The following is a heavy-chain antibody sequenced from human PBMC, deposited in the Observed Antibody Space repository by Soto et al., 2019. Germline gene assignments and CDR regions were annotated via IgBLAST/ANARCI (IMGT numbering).Heavy chain of an antibody. D-gene: IGHD5-12*01. Sequence: SETLSLTCTVSGGSISSSSYYWGWIRQPPGKGLEWIGSIYYSGSTYYNPSLKSRVTISVDTSKNQFSLKLSSVTAADTAVYYCARHARVYEDAFDIWGQGTMVTVSS. CDR2: IYYSGST. V-gene: IGHV4-39*01. CDR1: GGSISSSSYY. CDR3: ARHARVYEDAFDI. J-gene: IGHJ3*02.